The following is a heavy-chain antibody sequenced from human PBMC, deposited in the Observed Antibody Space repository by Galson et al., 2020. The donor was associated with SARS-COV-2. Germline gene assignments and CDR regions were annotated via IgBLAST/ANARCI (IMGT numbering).Heavy chain of an antibody. CDR2: FYYSGST. CDR3: ARDQGYSPNAFDV. Sequence: ETSETLSLTCTVSGGSMSSYYWSWIRQPPGKGLEWIGYFYYSGSTNYNPSLKSRVTISVDTSKNHFSLKLSSVTAADTALYYCARDQGYSPNAFDVWGQGTMVTVSS. D-gene: IGHD4-4*01. V-gene: IGHV4-59*01. CDR1: GGSMSSYY. J-gene: IGHJ3*01.